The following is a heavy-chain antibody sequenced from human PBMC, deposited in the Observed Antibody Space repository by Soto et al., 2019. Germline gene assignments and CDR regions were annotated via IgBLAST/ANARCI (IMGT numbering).Heavy chain of an antibody. Sequence: GASVKVSCKASGGTFSSYTISWVRQAPGQGLEWMGRIIPILGIANYAQKFQGRVTITADKSTSTAYMELSSLRSEDTAVYYCARAGGLAGFSYVARDTRFDYWGQGTLVTVSS. V-gene: IGHV1-69*02. D-gene: IGHD3-16*01. CDR3: ARAGGLAGFSYVARDTRFDY. J-gene: IGHJ4*02. CDR1: GGTFSSYT. CDR2: IIPILGIA.